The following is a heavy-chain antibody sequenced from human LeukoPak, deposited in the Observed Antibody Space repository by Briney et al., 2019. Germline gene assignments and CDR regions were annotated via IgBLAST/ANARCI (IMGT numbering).Heavy chain of an antibody. CDR2: IKSDGSST. CDR1: GFTFSSHW. V-gene: IGHV3-74*01. CDR3: AGYYGLDV. Sequence: GGSLRLSCAASGFTFSSHWMHWVRQAPGKGLVWVSRIKSDGSSTSYADSVKGRFTISRDNAKNTLYLQMNSLRAEDTAVYYCAGYYGLDVWGQGTTVTVSS. J-gene: IGHJ6*02.